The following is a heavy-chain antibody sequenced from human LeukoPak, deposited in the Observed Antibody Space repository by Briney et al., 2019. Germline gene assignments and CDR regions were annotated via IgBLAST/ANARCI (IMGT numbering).Heavy chain of an antibody. Sequence: PSETLSLTCTVSGGSISSSSYYWGWIRQPPGQGLEWIGEINHSGSTNYNPSLKSRVTISVDTSKNQFSLKLSSVTAADTAVYYCASCSLAVAAPRWFDPWGQGTLVTVSS. J-gene: IGHJ5*02. CDR2: INHSGST. CDR1: GGSISSSSYY. D-gene: IGHD6-19*01. V-gene: IGHV4-39*07. CDR3: ASCSLAVAAPRWFDP.